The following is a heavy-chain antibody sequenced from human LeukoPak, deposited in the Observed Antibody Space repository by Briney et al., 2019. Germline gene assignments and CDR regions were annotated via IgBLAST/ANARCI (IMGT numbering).Heavy chain of an antibody. CDR3: ARGPFDDYVWGSYRPTGFDP. Sequence: SETLSLTCAVYGGSFSGYYWSRIRQPPGKGLEWIGEINHSGSTNYNPSLKSRVTISVDTSKNQFSLKLSSVTAADTAVYYCARGPFDDYVWGSYRPTGFDPWGQGTLVTVSS. CDR2: INHSGST. CDR1: GGSFSGYY. D-gene: IGHD3-16*02. J-gene: IGHJ5*02. V-gene: IGHV4-34*01.